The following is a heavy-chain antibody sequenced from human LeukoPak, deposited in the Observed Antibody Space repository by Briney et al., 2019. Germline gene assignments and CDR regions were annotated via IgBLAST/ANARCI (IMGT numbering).Heavy chain of an antibody. CDR1: GYIFNDYG. J-gene: IGHJ5*02. CDR3: ARDTQFDP. Sequence: ASVKVSCKAFGYIFNDYGLSWVRQAPGQGLEWMGWISDYNGNTNYAPKFQGRVTMTRNTSISTAYMELSSLRSEDTAVYYCARDTQFDPWGQGTLVTVSS. V-gene: IGHV1-18*01. CDR2: ISDYNGNT.